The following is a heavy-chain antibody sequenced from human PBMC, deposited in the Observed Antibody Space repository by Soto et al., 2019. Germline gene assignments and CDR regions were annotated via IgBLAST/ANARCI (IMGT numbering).Heavy chain of an antibody. Sequence: LSLTCAATGFIFSSYWMSWVRQAPGKGLEWVANIKQDGSEKYYVDSAKGRFTISRDNAKNSLHLQMNSLRAEDTAVYYCARGFNSALDIWGQGTMVTVSS. CDR3: ARGFNSALDI. CDR2: IKQDGSEK. V-gene: IGHV3-7*01. CDR1: GFIFSSYW. J-gene: IGHJ3*02.